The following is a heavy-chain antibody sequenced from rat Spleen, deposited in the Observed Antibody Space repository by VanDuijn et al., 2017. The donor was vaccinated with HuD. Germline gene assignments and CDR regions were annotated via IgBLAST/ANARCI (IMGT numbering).Heavy chain of an antibody. CDR2: ITNTGGST. Sequence: EVQLVESGGGLVQPGRSLKLSCAASGFTFSSFPMAWVRQAPKKGLEWVASITNTGGSTYYPDSVKGRFTISRDNAKSTLYLQMNSLRSEDTATYYCTRDDYYSITGDYWGQGVMVTVSS. D-gene: IGHD1-2*01. CDR3: TRDDYYSITGDY. V-gene: IGHV5-46*01. CDR1: GFTFSSFP. J-gene: IGHJ2*01.